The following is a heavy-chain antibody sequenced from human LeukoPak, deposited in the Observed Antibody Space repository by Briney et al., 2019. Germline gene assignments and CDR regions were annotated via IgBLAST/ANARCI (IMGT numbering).Heavy chain of an antibody. D-gene: IGHD5-18*01. CDR2: IYSGGST. J-gene: IGHJ4*02. CDR1: GFTVGSIF. CDR3: AREGRDTAGYFDY. Sequence: PGGSLRLSCAASGFTVGSIFMSWVRQAPGKGLEWVSVIYSGGSTYYADSVKGRFTISRDNSKNTLYLQMNSLRAEDTAVYYCAREGRDTAGYFDYWGQGSLVTVSS. V-gene: IGHV3-53*01.